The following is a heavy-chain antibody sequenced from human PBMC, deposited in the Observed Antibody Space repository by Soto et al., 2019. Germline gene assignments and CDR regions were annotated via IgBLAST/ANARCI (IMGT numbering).Heavy chain of an antibody. CDR2: INHSGST. V-gene: IGHV4-34*01. J-gene: IGHJ6*02. CDR3: ARGRTTEGWPYYYYGMDV. Sequence: SETLSLTCAVYGGSFSGYYWSWIRQPPGKGLEWIGKINHSGSTNYNPSLKSRVTISVDTSKNQFSLKLTSVTAADTAVYYCARGRTTEGWPYYYYGMDVWGQGTTVTVSS. CDR1: GGSFSGYY.